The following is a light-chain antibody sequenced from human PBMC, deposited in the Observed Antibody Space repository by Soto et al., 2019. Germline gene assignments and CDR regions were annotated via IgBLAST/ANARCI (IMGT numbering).Light chain of an antibody. Sequence: QSALTQPPSASGSPGQSVTISCTGTGSDVGGYNYVSWYQQHPGKAPKLIIYDINKRPSGVPDRFSGFKSGNTASLTVSGLQAEDEPDYYCSSYAGSNNLVVFGGGTKLTVL. CDR1: GSDVGGYNY. V-gene: IGLV2-8*01. J-gene: IGLJ2*01. CDR3: SSYAGSNNLVV. CDR2: DIN.